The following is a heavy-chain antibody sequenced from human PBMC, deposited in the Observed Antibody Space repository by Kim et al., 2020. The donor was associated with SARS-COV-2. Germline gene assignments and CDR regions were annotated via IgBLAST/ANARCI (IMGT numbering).Heavy chain of an antibody. Sequence: GGSLRLSCAASGFTFDDYAMHWVRQAPGKGLEWVSGVSWNSDSIGYADSVKGRFTISRDNAKNSLYLQMNSLRADDTALCYCAKGHNFDWSGWFDPWGQGTLVTVSS. J-gene: IGHJ5*02. CDR3: AKGHNFDWSGWFDP. CDR1: GFTFDDYA. V-gene: IGHV3-9*01. D-gene: IGHD3-9*01. CDR2: VSWNSDSI.